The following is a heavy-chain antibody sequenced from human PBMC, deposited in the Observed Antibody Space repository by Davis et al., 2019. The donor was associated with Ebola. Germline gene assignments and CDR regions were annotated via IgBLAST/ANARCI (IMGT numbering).Heavy chain of an antibody. CDR1: GGPFSGHH. CDR3: ARGPTVKGLGG. V-gene: IGHV4-34*01. D-gene: IGHD4-11*01. CDR2: INHSGST. J-gene: IGHJ4*02. Sequence: SEPLPPPCDLYGGPFSGHHWSCIRQPPGKGLDWSGEINHSGSTNYNTSLKSRVTISVDTSKNQFSLKLRSVTAADTAVYYGARGPTVKGLGGWGQGTLVTVSS.